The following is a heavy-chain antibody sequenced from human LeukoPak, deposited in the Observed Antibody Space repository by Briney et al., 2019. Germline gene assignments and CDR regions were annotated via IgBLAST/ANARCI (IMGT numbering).Heavy chain of an antibody. CDR3: ARLLPIDY. Sequence: NTSEALSLTCTVSGGSISSSSYYWGWIRQPPGKGLEWIGSIYYSGSTYYNPSLKSRVTISVDTSKNQFSLKLSSVTAADTAVYYCARLLPIDYWGQGTLVTVSS. V-gene: IGHV4-39*01. J-gene: IGHJ4*02. CDR2: IYYSGST. CDR1: GGSISSSSYY.